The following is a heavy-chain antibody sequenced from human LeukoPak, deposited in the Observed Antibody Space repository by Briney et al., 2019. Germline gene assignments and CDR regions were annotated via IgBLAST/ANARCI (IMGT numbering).Heavy chain of an antibody. CDR1: GFTLSSSW. CDR3: ARDRISS. J-gene: IGHJ6*04. Sequence: GGSLRLSCAVSGFTLSSSWMTWVRQALGKGLEWVATIKEDGSEKYYGDSLKGRFTISRDNAKNSLYLQMNSLTAEDTAVYFCARDRISSWGKGTTVTVSS. V-gene: IGHV3-7*01. D-gene: IGHD3-10*01. CDR2: IKEDGSEK.